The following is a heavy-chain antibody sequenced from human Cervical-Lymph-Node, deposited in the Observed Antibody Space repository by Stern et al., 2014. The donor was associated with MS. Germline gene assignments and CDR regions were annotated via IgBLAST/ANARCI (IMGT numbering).Heavy chain of an antibody. CDR3: ARSYGITWPYNGFDS. V-gene: IGHV2-70*01. D-gene: IGHD3-10*01. CDR1: GFSLNPRGMC. Sequence: QVTLRESGPALVKPTQTLTLTCTFSGFSLNPRGMCVSWIRQPPGQALEWLVLTDWHDDNYYPTSLKTRLTISKYTSKNQVVLTGTNMEPGDTATYYCARSYGITWPYNGFDSWGPGTLVTVSS. J-gene: IGHJ5*01. CDR2: TDWHDDN.